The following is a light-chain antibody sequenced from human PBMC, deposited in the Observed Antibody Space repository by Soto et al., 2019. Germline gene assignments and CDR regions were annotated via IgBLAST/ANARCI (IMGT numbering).Light chain of an antibody. CDR1: QSVSSSY. J-gene: IGKJ2*01. CDR2: GAS. CDR3: QQYGSSPPYT. Sequence: EIVLTQSPGTLSLSPGESATLSCRASQSVSSSYLAWYQQKPGQAPRLLIYGASSRATGIPDRFSGSGSGTDFPLTISRLEPEDFAMYYCQQYGSSPPYTFGQGTKLEIK. V-gene: IGKV3-20*01.